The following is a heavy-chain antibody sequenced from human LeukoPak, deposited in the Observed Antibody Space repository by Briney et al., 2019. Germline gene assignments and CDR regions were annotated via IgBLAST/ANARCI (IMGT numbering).Heavy chain of an antibody. Sequence: GGSLRLSCAASGFTFSSYSMNWVRQAPGKGLEWVSSISSSSSYIYYADSVKGRFSISRDNAKNSLYLQMNSLRAEDTAVYYCARDMDYDSGQVDYWGQGTLVTVSS. V-gene: IGHV3-21*01. J-gene: IGHJ4*02. CDR3: ARDMDYDSGQVDY. D-gene: IGHD3-22*01. CDR2: ISSSSSYI. CDR1: GFTFSSYS.